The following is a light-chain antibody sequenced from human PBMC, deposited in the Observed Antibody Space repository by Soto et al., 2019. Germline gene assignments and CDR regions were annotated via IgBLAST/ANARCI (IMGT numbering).Light chain of an antibody. CDR1: SSDVGGYNY. V-gene: IGLV2-14*01. J-gene: IGLJ3*02. CDR3: SSFRSGSTWV. CDR2: EVS. Sequence: QFALTQPASVSGSPGQSITISCTGTSSDVGGYNYVSWYQQHPGKAPKLMIYEVSNRPSGVSNRFSGSKSGNTASLTISGLQAEDEADYYCSSFRSGSTWVFGGGTQLTVL.